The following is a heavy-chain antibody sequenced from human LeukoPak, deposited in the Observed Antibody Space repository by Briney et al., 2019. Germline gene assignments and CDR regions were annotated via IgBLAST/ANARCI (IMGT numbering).Heavy chain of an antibody. V-gene: IGHV4-39*01. D-gene: IGHD6-19*01. Sequence: SETLSLTCTVSGGSISSSYYYWGWIRQPPGKGLEWIGSIYYSGSTYYNPSLKSRVTISVDTSKNQFSLKLRSVTAADTAVYYCARGVAVASLDYWGQGTLVTVSS. CDR3: ARGVAVASLDY. CDR2: IYYSGST. CDR1: GGSISSSYYY. J-gene: IGHJ4*02.